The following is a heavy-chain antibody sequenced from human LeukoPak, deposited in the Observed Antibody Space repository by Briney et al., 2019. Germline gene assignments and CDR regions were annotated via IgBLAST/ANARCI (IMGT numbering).Heavy chain of an antibody. V-gene: IGHV4-34*01. D-gene: IGHD5-18*01. CDR2: INHSGST. CDR3: ARGRGYSYGLSGGYFQH. CDR1: DESFSGPY. Sequence: SETLSLTCGVYDESFSGPYWSWIRQPPGKGLEWIGEINHSGSTNYNPSLKSRVTISVDTSKNQFSLKLSSVTAADTAVYYCARGRGYSYGLSGGYFQHWGQGTLVTVSS. J-gene: IGHJ1*01.